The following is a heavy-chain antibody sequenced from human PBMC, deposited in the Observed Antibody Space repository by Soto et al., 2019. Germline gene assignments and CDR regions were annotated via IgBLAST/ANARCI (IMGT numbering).Heavy chain of an antibody. V-gene: IGHV1-69*13. J-gene: IGHJ5*02. CDR3: ARDTRGYSGYDSSWFDP. CDR2: IIPIFGTA. D-gene: IGHD5-12*01. CDR1: GGTFSSYA. Sequence: SVKVSCKASGGTFSSYAISWVRQAPGQGLEWMGGIIPIFGTANYAQKFQGRVTITADESTSTAYMELSSLRSEDTAVYYCARDTRGYSGYDSSWFDPWRQGTLVTVSS.